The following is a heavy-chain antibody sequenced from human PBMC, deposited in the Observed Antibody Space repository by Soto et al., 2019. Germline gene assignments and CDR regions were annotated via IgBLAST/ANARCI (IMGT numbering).Heavy chain of an antibody. Sequence: QVRLVQSGAEVKKPGASVKVSCTASGYTFISQYLNWVRQAPGQGLEWMGMINPSGGSTTYAQKFQGRGTMTRDTSTSTVYMELSSLRSEDTAVYYCAREDTANGGAFDIWGQGTMVTVSS. V-gene: IGHV1-46*01. CDR3: AREDTANGGAFDI. J-gene: IGHJ3*02. D-gene: IGHD5-18*01. CDR2: INPSGGST. CDR1: GYTFISQY.